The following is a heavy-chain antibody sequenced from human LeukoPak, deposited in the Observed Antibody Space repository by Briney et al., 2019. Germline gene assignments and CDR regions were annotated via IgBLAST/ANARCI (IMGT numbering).Heavy chain of an antibody. V-gene: IGHV4-34*01. J-gene: IGHJ4*02. CDR1: GGSFSGYY. Sequence: SETLSLTCAVYGGSFSGYYWSWIRQPPGKGLEWIGEINHSGSTNYNPSLKSRVTISVDTSKNQFSLKLSSVTAADTAVYYCARGYTIGVGYLKRWGQGTLVTVSS. D-gene: IGHD2-15*01. CDR3: ARGYTIGVGYLKR. CDR2: INHSGST.